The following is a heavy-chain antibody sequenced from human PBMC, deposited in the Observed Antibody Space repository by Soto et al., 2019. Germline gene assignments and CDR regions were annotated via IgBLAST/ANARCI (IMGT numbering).Heavy chain of an antibody. CDR3: ARTSYSDSSRYSDS. CDR1: GGSINSGAYY. CDR2: IYYSGTT. Sequence: PSEALSLTCTVSGGSINSGAYYWSWIRQRPGKGLEWIGYIYYSGTTYYTPSLMSRVIISIDTSKNQFSLNLSSVTAADTAVYYCARTSYSDSSRYSDSWGQGTLVTVS. V-gene: IGHV4-31*03. J-gene: IGHJ4*02. D-gene: IGHD3-22*01.